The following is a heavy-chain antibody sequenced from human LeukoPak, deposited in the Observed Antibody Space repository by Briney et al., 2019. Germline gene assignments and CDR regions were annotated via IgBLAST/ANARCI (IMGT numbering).Heavy chain of an antibody. D-gene: IGHD6-19*01. J-gene: IGHJ6*02. CDR3: ARDMTYRSGWPYGMDV. CDR1: GGSISGYY. V-gene: IGHV4-59*01. Sequence: SETLSLTCNVSGGSISGYYWSWIRQPPRKGLEWIGYIYYSGSTSYNPSLKSRVTISVDSSKNQFSLRLSSVTAADTAVYYCARDMTYRSGWPYGMDVWGQGTTVTVSS. CDR2: IYYSGST.